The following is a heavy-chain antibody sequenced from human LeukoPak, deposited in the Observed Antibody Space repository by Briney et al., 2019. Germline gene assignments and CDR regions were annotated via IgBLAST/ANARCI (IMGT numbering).Heavy chain of an antibody. CDR2: IIPIFGTA. CDR1: GGTFSSYA. CDR3: ARDQTPYWYFDL. J-gene: IGHJ2*01. Sequence: GASVKVSCKASGGTFSSYAISWVRQAPGQGLEWMGGIIPIFGTANYAQKFQGRVTITTDESTGTAYMELSSLRSEDTAVYYCARDQTPYWYFDLWGRGTLVTVSS. V-gene: IGHV1-69*05.